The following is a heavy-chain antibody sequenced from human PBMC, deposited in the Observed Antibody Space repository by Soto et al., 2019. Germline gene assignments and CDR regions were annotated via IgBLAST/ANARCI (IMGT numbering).Heavy chain of an antibody. CDR2: IYYSGST. J-gene: IGHJ6*03. CDR1: GGSISSYY. V-gene: IGHV4-59*08. CDR3: ARHPRPLGYCSSTSCYGYYYYYMDV. D-gene: IGHD2-2*01. Sequence: QVQLQESGPGLVKPSETLSLTCTVSGGSISSYYWSWIRQPPGKGLEWIGYIYYSGSTNYSPSLKSRVTISVDTSKNQFSLKLSSVTAADTAVYYCARHPRPLGYCSSTSCYGYYYYYMDVWGKGTTVTVSS.